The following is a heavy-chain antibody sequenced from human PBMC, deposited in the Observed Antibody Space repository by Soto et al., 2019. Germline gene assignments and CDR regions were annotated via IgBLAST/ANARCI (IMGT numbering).Heavy chain of an antibody. CDR2: IYYSGST. CDR3: ARHGVDGADHLEYYFDY. CDR1: GASISSSYYY. D-gene: IGHD3-3*01. J-gene: IGHJ4*02. Sequence: PSETLSLTCTVSGASISSSYYYWGWVRQPPGKGLEWIGSIYYSGSTYYNPSLKSRVTVSVDTSKNQFFLKVTSLTAADTAEYYCARHGVDGADHLEYYFDYWGQGTLVTVSS. V-gene: IGHV4-39*01.